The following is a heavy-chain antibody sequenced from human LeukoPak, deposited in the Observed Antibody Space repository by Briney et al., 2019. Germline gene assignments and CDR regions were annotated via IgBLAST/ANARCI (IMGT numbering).Heavy chain of an antibody. D-gene: IGHD6-13*01. V-gene: IGHV3-9*01. CDR1: GFTFDDYA. CDR3: AKDMQQLVDYYYYYGMDV. J-gene: IGHJ6*02. Sequence: GGSLRLSCAASGFTFDDYAMHWVRQAPGKGLEWVSGISWNSGSIGYADSVKGRFTISRDNAKNSLYLQMNSLRAEDTALYYCAKDMQQLVDYYYYYGMDVWGQRTTVTVSS. CDR2: ISWNSGSI.